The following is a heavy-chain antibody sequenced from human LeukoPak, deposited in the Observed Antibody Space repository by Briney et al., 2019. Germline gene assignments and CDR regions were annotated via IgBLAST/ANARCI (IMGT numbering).Heavy chain of an antibody. J-gene: IGHJ4*02. D-gene: IGHD5-12*01. CDR1: GFTFTSYT. CDR3: AKGSGYSGPPD. CDR2: ISGSGGST. V-gene: IGHV3-23*01. Sequence: GGSLRLSCAASGFTFTSYTMSCGRQAPGKGLEWVSTISGSGGSTDYADSVKGRFTISRDNSKNRLYVKMNILRPEDTSVYYXAKGSGYSGPPDWGQGTLVTVSA.